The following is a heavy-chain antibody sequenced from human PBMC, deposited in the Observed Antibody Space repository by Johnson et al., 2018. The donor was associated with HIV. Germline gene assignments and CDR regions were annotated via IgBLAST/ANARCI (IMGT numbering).Heavy chain of an antibody. V-gene: IGHV3-30*19. CDR2: VSYNEDKK. CDR1: GFTFSSYG. D-gene: IGHD5-18*01. J-gene: IGHJ3*02. CDR3: ARLPSGYNRDAFNI. Sequence: QVQLVESGGGVVQPGGSLRLSCAASGFTFSSYGMHWVRQAPGKGLEWMAVVSYNEDKKYYADYVKGRFTISRDNSKNTLYLQMNSLRAEDTAIYYCARLPSGYNRDAFNIWGQGTMVTVSS.